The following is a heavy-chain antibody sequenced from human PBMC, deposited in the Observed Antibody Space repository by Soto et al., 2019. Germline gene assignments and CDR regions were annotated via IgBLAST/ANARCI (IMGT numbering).Heavy chain of an antibody. D-gene: IGHD5-12*01. CDR2: ISGYNGNT. J-gene: IGHJ6*02. CDR3: ARGGIVATPYYYGMDV. CDR1: GYSFTTYG. V-gene: IGHV1-18*01. Sequence: ASVKVSCKTSGYSFTTYGISWVRQAPGQGLEWMGWISGYNGNTNYAQNLQGRVTMTTDTSTSTAYMELRSLRSEDTAVYYCARGGIVATPYYYGMDVWGQGTTVSVSS.